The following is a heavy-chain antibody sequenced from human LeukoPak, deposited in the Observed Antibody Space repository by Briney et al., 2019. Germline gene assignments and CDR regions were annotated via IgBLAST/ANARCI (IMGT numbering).Heavy chain of an antibody. CDR1: GYTFTSYD. Sequence: ASVKVSCKASGYTFTSYDINWVRQATGQGLEWMGWMNPNSGNTGYAQKFQGRVTMTRNTSISTAYMELSSLRSEDTAVYYCASGWFGEAWFDPWGQGTLVTVSS. J-gene: IGHJ5*02. CDR3: ASGWFGEAWFDP. V-gene: IGHV1-8*01. CDR2: MNPNSGNT. D-gene: IGHD3-10*01.